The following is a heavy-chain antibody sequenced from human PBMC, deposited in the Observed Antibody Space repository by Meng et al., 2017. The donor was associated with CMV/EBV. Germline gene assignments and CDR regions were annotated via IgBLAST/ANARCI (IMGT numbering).Heavy chain of an antibody. Sequence: GESLKIPCKGSGYSFTSYWIGRVRQMSGKGLEWMGIIYPGDSDTRYSPSFQGQVTIPADKSISTAYLQCSSLKASDTAMSYYATAPIAMATHGGFFDYWGQGTLVTVSS. CDR1: GYSFTSYW. V-gene: IGHV5-51*01. CDR2: IYPGDSDT. CDR3: ATAPIAMATHGGFFDY. J-gene: IGHJ4*02. D-gene: IGHD5-24*01.